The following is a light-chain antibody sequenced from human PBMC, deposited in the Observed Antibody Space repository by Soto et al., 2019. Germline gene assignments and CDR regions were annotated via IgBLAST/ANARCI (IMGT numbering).Light chain of an antibody. CDR3: QVWDSDSDPSYV. Sequence: SYARTEPPSVSVAPGQTARITCGGNNIGAYSVYWYQQKSGQAPVLVVYDDTNRPSGIPGRFSGSNSGNTATLTISSVEAGDEAAYYCQVWDSDSDPSYVFGGGTKVTVL. CDR1: NIGAYS. J-gene: IGLJ1*01. V-gene: IGLV3-21*02. CDR2: DDT.